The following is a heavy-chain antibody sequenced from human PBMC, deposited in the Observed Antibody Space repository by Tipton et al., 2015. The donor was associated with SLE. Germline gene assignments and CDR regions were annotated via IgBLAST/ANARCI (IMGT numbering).Heavy chain of an antibody. V-gene: IGHV4-34*01. Sequence: TLSLTCAVYGGSFSGYYWSWIRQPPGKGLEWIGEINHSGSTNYNPSLKSRVTISVDTSKNQFSLKLSSVTAADTAVYYCATGVSPFDYWGQGTLVPASS. CDR3: ATGVSPFDY. D-gene: IGHD7-27*01. CDR2: INHSGST. CDR1: GGSFSGYY. J-gene: IGHJ4*02.